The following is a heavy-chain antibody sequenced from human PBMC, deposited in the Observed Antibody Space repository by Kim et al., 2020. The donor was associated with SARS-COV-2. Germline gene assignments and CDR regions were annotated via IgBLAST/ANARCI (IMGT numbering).Heavy chain of an antibody. CDR3: ARRYYYGSGYYYGMDV. CDR1: GYSFTSYW. Sequence: GESLKISCKGSGYSFTSYWISWVRQMPGKGLEWMGRIDPSDSYTNYSPSFQGHVTISADKSISTAYLQWSSLKASDTAMYYCARRYYYGSGYYYGMDVWGQGTTVTVSS. CDR2: IDPSDSYT. V-gene: IGHV5-10-1*01. J-gene: IGHJ6*02. D-gene: IGHD3-10*01.